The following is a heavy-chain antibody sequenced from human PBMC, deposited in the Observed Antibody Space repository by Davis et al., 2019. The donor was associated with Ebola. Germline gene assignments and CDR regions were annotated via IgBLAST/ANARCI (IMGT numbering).Heavy chain of an antibody. CDR3: ASPAAGSSGYHSQADAFDT. D-gene: IGHD3-22*01. V-gene: IGHV4-59*08. J-gene: IGHJ3*02. Sequence: SETLSLTCTVSGGSISSYYWNWIRQPPGKGLEWIGYIYYSGSTYYNPSLKSRVTISVDTSKNQFSLKLSSVTAADTAVYYCASPAAGSSGYHSQADAFDTWGQGTMVTVSS. CDR1: GGSISSYY. CDR2: IYYSGST.